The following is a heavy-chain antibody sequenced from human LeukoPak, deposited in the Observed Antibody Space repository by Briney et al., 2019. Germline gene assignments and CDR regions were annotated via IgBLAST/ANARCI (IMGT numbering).Heavy chain of an antibody. CDR3: ASSTSGSYYRGGYYFDY. D-gene: IGHD1-26*01. V-gene: IGHV4-39*01. CDR2: IYYSGST. J-gene: IGHJ4*02. Sequence: PSETLSLTCTVSGGSISSSSYYWGWIRQPPGKGLEWIGSIYYSGSTYYNPSLKSRVTISVDTSKNQFYLKLSSVTAADTAVYYCASSTSGSYYRGGYYFDYWGQGTLVTVSS. CDR1: GGSISSSSYY.